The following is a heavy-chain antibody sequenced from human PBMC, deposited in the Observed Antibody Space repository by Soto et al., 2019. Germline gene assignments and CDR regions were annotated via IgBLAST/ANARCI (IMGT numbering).Heavy chain of an antibody. CDR2: IFATSTTI. J-gene: IGHJ4*02. CDR1: GFPFSSYS. D-gene: IGHD3-9*01. Sequence: EVQLVESGGGLVQPGGSLRLSCVASGFPFSSYSLVWVRQAPGKGLEWVSYIFATSTTIYYADSVKGRFTVSRDNAQNSLFLLMSSLRAEDTAVYYCARDTDWAFDYWGQGTLVTVSS. CDR3: ARDTDWAFDY. V-gene: IGHV3-48*04.